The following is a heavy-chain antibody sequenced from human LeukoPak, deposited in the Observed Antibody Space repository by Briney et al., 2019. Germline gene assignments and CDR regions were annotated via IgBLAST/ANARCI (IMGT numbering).Heavy chain of an antibody. CDR2: VHHNKST. J-gene: IGHJ6*02. CDR3: ARHHGYSYGFGMDV. Sequence: PSETLSLTCAVYGGSFSGYYWSWIRQPPGKALEWIGEVHHNKSTNYSPSLKSRVTIPLDTSKNQFSLKLSSVTAADTAVYYCARHHGYSYGFGMDVWGQGTTVTVSS. CDR1: GGSFSGYY. V-gene: IGHV4-34*01. D-gene: IGHD5-18*01.